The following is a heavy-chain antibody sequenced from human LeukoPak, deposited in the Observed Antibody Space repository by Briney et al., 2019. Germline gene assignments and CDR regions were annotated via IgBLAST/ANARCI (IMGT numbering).Heavy chain of an antibody. J-gene: IGHJ4*02. V-gene: IGHV3-30*02. Sequence: QPGGSLRLSCATSGFTFSSYGMHWVRQAPGKGLEWVAFIRYDGSNKYFADSVKGRFTISRDNSKNTLYLQMNSLRAEDTAVYYCASEPDYGDYTLDYWGQGTLVTVSS. D-gene: IGHD4-17*01. CDR2: IRYDGSNK. CDR1: GFTFSSYG. CDR3: ASEPDYGDYTLDY.